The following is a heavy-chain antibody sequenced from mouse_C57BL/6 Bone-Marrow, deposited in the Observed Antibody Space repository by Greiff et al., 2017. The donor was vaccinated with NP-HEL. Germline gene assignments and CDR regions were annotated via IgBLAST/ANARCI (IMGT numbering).Heavy chain of an antibody. V-gene: IGHV5-12*01. Sequence: EVQLVESGGGLVQPGGSLKLSCAAPGFTFSDYYMYWVRQTPEKRLEWVAYISNGGGSTYYPDTVKGRFTISRDNAKNTLYLQMSRLKSEDTAMDYCARQNWDDWYFDVWGTGTTVTVSS. J-gene: IGHJ1*03. CDR3: ARQNWDDWYFDV. CDR2: ISNGGGST. D-gene: IGHD4-1*01. CDR1: GFTFSDYY.